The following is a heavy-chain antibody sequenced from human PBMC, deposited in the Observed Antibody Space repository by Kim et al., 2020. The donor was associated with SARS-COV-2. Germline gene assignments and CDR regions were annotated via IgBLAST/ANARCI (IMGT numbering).Heavy chain of an antibody. CDR1: GFPFSVYY. Sequence: GGSLRLSCAASGFPFSVYYMSWIRQTPGKGLEWLSYISGNSVNTYYADSVRGRFAISRDNAKNSLYLQMNNLRAEDTALYYCVKDRETSSSFFDYWGQGPLVTVSS. CDR3: VKDRETSSSFFDY. J-gene: IGHJ4*02. V-gene: IGHV3-11*06. CDR2: ISGNSVNT. D-gene: IGHD6-6*01.